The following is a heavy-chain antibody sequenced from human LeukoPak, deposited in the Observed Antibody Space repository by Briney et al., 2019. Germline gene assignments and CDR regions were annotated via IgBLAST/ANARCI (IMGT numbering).Heavy chain of an antibody. Sequence: GGSLRLSCAASGFTFSSYWMHWVRQAPGKGLVWVSRINSDGSSTSYADSVKGRFTISRDNAKNTLYLQMNSLRAEDTAVYYCASPYSYGYYYYGMDVWGQGTTVTVSS. J-gene: IGHJ6*02. V-gene: IGHV3-74*01. CDR2: INSDGSST. CDR3: ASPYSYGYYYYGMDV. CDR1: GFTFSSYW. D-gene: IGHD5-18*01.